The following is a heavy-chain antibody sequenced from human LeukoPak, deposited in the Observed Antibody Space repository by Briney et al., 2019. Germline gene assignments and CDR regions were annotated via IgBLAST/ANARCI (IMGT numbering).Heavy chain of an antibody. CDR1: GYTFTGYY. Sequence: ASVKVSCKASGYTFTGYYMHWVRQAPGQGLEWMGWINPNSGGTNYAQKFQGRVTMTRDTSISTAYMELSRLRSDDTAVYYCVREWNGSGSYYYDYWGQGTLVTVSS. CDR3: VREWNGSGSYYYDY. J-gene: IGHJ4*02. CDR2: INPNSGGT. D-gene: IGHD3-10*01. V-gene: IGHV1-2*02.